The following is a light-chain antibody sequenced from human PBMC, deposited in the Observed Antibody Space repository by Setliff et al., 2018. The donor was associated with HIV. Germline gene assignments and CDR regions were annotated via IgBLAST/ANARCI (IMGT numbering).Light chain of an antibody. J-gene: IGLJ1*01. Sequence: QSVLTQPASVSGSPGQSITISCTGTSSDVGSRYNYVSWYQQHPGKAPKLIIFGVTYRLSGVSDRFSGSKSGNTASLTISGLQAEDEADYYCCSYLSTNNYVVGSGTKV. CDR1: SSDVGSRYNY. CDR2: GVT. CDR3: CSYLSTNNYV. V-gene: IGLV2-14*03.